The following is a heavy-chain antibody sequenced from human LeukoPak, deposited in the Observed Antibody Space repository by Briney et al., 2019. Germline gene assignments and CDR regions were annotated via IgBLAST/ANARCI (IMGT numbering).Heavy chain of an antibody. CDR1: GYTFTSYG. CDR2: ISAYNGNT. Sequence: ASVKVSCKASGYTFTSYGISWVRQAPGQGLEWMGWISAYNGNTKYAQKLQGRVTMTTDTSTSTAYMELRSLRSDDTAVYYCARDRYRFYSSSWYSYWGQGTLVTVSS. J-gene: IGHJ4*02. V-gene: IGHV1-18*01. CDR3: ARDRYRFYSSSWYSY. D-gene: IGHD6-13*01.